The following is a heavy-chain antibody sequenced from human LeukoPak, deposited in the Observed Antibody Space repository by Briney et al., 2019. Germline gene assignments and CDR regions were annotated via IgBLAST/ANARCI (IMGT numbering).Heavy chain of an antibody. CDR2: IYYSGST. D-gene: IGHD1-26*01. CDR3: AHTAKSGSYSY. J-gene: IGHJ4*02. CDR1: GGSISSYY. Sequence: SETLSLTCTVSGGSISSYYWSWIRQPPGKGLEWIGYIYYSGSTNYNPSLKSRVTISVDTSKNQFSLKLSSVTAADTAVYYCAHTAKSGSYSYWGQGTLVTVSS. V-gene: IGHV4-59*01.